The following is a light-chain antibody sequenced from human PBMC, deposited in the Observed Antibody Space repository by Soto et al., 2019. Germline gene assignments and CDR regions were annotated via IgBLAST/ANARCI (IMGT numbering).Light chain of an antibody. CDR1: QTIRSY. CDR3: HQRSTWPWT. CDR2: DAS. V-gene: IGKV3-11*01. Sequence: EIVLTQSPATLSLSPGERATLSCRASQTIRSYLAWYQQRPGQPPRLLIYDASNRATGIPARFSGSGSGTDFTLTISSLEPEDFALYYCHQRSTWPWTFGQGTKVDIK. J-gene: IGKJ1*01.